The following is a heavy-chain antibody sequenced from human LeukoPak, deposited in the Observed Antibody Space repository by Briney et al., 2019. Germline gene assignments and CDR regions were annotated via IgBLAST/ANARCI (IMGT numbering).Heavy chain of an antibody. Sequence: PSETLSLTCAVYGGSFSGYYWSWIRQPPGKGLEWIGEINHSGSTNYNPSLKSRVTISVDTSKNQFSLKLSSVTAADTAVYYCARLVGMVGWFDPWGQGTLVTVSS. D-gene: IGHD2-21*01. V-gene: IGHV4-34*01. CDR1: GGSFSGYY. CDR2: INHSGST. CDR3: ARLVGMVGWFDP. J-gene: IGHJ5*02.